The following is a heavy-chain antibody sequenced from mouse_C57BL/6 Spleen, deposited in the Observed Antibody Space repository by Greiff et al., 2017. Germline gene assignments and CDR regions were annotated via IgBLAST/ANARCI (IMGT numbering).Heavy chain of an antibody. V-gene: IGHV1-63*01. J-gene: IGHJ3*01. CDR2: IYPGGGYT. D-gene: IGHD1-1*01. CDR1: GYTFTNYW. CDR3: ARGPPYDYGSSPWFAY. Sequence: VQLQQSGAELVRPGTSVKMSCKASGYTFTNYWIGWAKQRPGHGLEWIGYIYPGGGYTNYNEKFKGKATLTADESSSTAYMQVSSLTSEDSAIYNCARGPPYDYGSSPWFAYWGQGTLVTVSA.